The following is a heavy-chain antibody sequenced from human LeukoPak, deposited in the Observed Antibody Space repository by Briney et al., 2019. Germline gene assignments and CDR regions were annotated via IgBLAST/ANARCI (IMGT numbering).Heavy chain of an antibody. J-gene: IGHJ5*02. CDR3: ARHRGLDNWFDP. CDR2: IYYSGST. D-gene: IGHD3/OR15-3a*01. CDR1: GGSISSYY. Sequence: SETLSLTCTVSGGSISSYYWSWIRQPPGKGLEWIGYIYYSGSTNYNPSLKSRVTISVDTSKNQFSLRLSSVTAADTAVYHCARHRGLDNWFDPWGQGTLVTVSS. V-gene: IGHV4-59*08.